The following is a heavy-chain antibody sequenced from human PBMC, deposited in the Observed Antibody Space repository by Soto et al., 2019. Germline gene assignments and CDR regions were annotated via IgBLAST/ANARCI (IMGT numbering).Heavy chain of an antibody. CDR1: GGTFSSYT. J-gene: IGHJ6*03. V-gene: IGHV1-69*02. D-gene: IGHD2-15*01. Sequence: QVQLVQSGAEVKKPGSSVKVSCKASGGTFSSYTISWVRQAPGQGLEWMGRIIPILGIANYAQKFQGRVTITADKSTSTAYMELSSLRSEDTAVYYCARQEVDCSGGSCYSYYYYMDVWGKGTTVTVSS. CDR3: ARQEVDCSGGSCYSYYYYMDV. CDR2: IIPILGIA.